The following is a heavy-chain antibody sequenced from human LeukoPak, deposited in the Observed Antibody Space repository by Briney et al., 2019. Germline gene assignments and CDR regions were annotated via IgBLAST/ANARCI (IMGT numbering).Heavy chain of an antibody. CDR3: ARDLQIGYTFGPRFDY. D-gene: IGHD5-18*01. V-gene: IGHV4-4*07. J-gene: IGHJ4*02. Sequence: SETLSLTCTVSGGSISDYYWTWIRQPAGGGLEWIGRLFTTVKANYNPSLKSRVTMSVDTSKNQFSLRPTSVTAADTAVYYCARDLQIGYTFGPRFDYWGQGTLVTVSS. CDR1: GGSISDYY. CDR2: LFTTVKA.